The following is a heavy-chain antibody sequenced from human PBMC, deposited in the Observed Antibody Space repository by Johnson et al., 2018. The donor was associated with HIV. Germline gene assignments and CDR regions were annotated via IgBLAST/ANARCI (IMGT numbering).Heavy chain of an antibody. V-gene: IGHV3-23*04. Sequence: VQLVESGGGLVKPGGSLRLSCAASGFTFSNAWMSWVRQAPGKGLEWVSAISGSGGRTYYADSGKGRFTSSRDNSKNTLYLPMNSLRAEDTSVYYCATDIVVVLALGGDAFDIWGQGTMVIVSS. D-gene: IGHD2-2*01. CDR3: ATDIVVVLALGGDAFDI. CDR1: GFTFSNAW. CDR2: ISGSGGRT. J-gene: IGHJ3*02.